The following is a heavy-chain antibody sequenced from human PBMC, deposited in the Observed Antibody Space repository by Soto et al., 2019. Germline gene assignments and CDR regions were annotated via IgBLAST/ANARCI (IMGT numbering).Heavy chain of an antibody. CDR1: GYSFTSYW. CDR2: IDPSDSYT. Sequence: GESLKISCKGSGYSFTSYWISWVRQMPGKGLEWMGRIDPSDSYTNYSPSFQGHVTISADKSISTAYLQWSSLKASDTAMYYCARTYRHCTNRVCCKLWFDPWGQGSLVTVAS. J-gene: IGHJ5*02. D-gene: IGHD2-8*01. V-gene: IGHV5-10-1*01. CDR3: ARTYRHCTNRVCCKLWFDP.